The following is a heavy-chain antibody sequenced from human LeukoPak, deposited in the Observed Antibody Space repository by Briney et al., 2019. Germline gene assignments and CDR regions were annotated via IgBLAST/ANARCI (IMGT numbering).Heavy chain of an antibody. CDR1: GLTFRSYE. Sequence: GGSLRLSCAASGLTFRSYEMNWVRQAPGKGLDWVSYISSSGTTVYYADSVKGRFTVSRDNAKNSLYLQMNSLRAEDTAVYYCARSIKGDSDHWGQGTLVTVSS. J-gene: IGHJ4*02. D-gene: IGHD3-10*01. CDR3: ARSIKGDSDH. V-gene: IGHV3-48*03. CDR2: ISSSGTTV.